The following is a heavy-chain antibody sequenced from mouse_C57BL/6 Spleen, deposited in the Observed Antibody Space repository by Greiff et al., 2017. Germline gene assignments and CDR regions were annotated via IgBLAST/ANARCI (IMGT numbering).Heavy chain of an antibody. D-gene: IGHD2-1*01. V-gene: IGHV1-55*01. CDR2: IYPGSGST. Sequence: QVQLQQPGAELVKPGASVKMSCKASGYTFTSYWITWVKQRPGQGLEWIGDIYPGSGSTNYNEKFKSKATLTVDTSSSTAYMQLSSLTSEDSAVYYCARSSYGNYGDYAMDYWGKGTSVTVSS. CDR1: GYTFTSYW. CDR3: ARSSYGNYGDYAMDY. J-gene: IGHJ4*01.